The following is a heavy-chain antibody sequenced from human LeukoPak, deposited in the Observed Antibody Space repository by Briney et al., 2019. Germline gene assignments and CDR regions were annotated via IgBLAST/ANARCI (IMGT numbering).Heavy chain of an antibody. CDR2: IYYSGST. CDR3: ARVDLGSSSWYDY. Sequence: SETLSLTCTVSGGSISSSSYYWGWIRQPPGKGLEWIGSIYYSGSTYYNPSLKSRVTISVDTSKDHFSLKLSSVTAADTAVYYCARVDLGSSSWYDYWGQGTLVTVSS. D-gene: IGHD6-13*01. V-gene: IGHV4-39*07. CDR1: GGSISSSSYY. J-gene: IGHJ4*02.